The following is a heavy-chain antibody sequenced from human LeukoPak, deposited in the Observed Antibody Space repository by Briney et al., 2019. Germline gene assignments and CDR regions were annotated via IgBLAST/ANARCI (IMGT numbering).Heavy chain of an antibody. V-gene: IGHV1-8*03. D-gene: IGHD6-19*01. CDR2: MNPNSGNT. CDR1: GYTFTSYD. Sequence: ASVKVSCKASGYTFTSYDINWVRQATGQGLEWMGWMNPNSGNTGYAQKLQGRVTITRNTSISTAYMELSSLRSEDTAVYYCARGEAVAGTGDYWGQGTLVTVSS. J-gene: IGHJ4*02. CDR3: ARGEAVAGTGDY.